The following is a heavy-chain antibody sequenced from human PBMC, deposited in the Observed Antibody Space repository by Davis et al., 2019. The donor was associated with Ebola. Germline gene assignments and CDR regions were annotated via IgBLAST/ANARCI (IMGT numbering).Heavy chain of an antibody. CDR2: IIPILGIA. V-gene: IGHV1-69*04. D-gene: IGHD5-24*01. CDR3: ASGGRDGYNFFDY. J-gene: IGHJ4*02. Sequence: SVKVSCKASGGTFSSYAISWVRQAPGQGLEWMGRIIPILGIANYAQKFQGRVTITADKSTSTAYMELSSLRSEDTAVYYCASGGRDGYNFFDYWGQGTLVTVSS. CDR1: GGTFSSYA.